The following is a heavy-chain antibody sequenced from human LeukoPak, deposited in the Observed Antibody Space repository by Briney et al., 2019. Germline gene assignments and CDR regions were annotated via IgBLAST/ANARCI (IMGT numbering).Heavy chain of an antibody. J-gene: IGHJ4*02. CDR1: GFTFDDYA. D-gene: IGHD3-3*01. Sequence: PGGSLRLSCAASGFTFDDYAMHWVRQAPGKGLEWVSGISWNSGSIGYADSVKGRFTISRDNAKNSLYLRMNSLRAEDTALYYCAKDKTIFGVVTLPDSWGQGTLVTVSS. CDR2: ISWNSGSI. V-gene: IGHV3-9*01. CDR3: AKDKTIFGVVTLPDS.